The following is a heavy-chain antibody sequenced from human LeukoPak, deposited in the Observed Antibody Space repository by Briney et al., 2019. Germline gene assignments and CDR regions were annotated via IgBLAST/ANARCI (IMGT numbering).Heavy chain of an antibody. D-gene: IGHD4-17*01. CDR2: INPNSGGT. V-gene: IGHV1-2*02. CDR1: GYTFTGYY. J-gene: IGHJ6*02. CDR3: ARGHRYGDYYYYGMDV. Sequence: EASVKVSCKASGYTFTGYYMHWVRPAPGQGLEWMGWINPNSGGTNYAQKFQGRVTMTRDTSISTAYMELSRLRSDDTAVYYCARGHRYGDYYYYGMDVWGQGTTVTVSS.